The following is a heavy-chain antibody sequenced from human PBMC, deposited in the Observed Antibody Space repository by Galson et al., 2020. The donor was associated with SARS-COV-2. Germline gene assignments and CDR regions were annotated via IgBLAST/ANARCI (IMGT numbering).Heavy chain of an antibody. J-gene: IGHJ4*02. V-gene: IGHV4-30-4*01. CDR3: ARTSSTATREYYFDY. CDR1: GDSISNDVFY. Sequence: SETLSLTCTVSGDSISNDVFYWSWIRQTPGTGPEWIGDIHSTGNTYYNPSLMSRGTMSVDTSKNQFSLRLTSVTAADTAVYFCARTSSTATREYYFDYWGQGTLVSVSS. D-gene: IGHD4-17*01. CDR2: IHSTGNT.